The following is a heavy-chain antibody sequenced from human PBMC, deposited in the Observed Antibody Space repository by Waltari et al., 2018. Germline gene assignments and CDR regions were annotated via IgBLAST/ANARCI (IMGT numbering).Heavy chain of an antibody. CDR1: RSSHSNTNYY. D-gene: IGHD5-12*01. CDR3: VRGYPDIVATISDY. J-gene: IGHJ4*02. V-gene: IGHV4-39*07. CDR2: FYKSGTT. Sequence: QLQLQESGPGLVKPSETLSLPCTVARSSHSNTNYYWGWVRQPPGKGLGWIGSFYKSGTTYYNPSLKSRVTISVDTSNNQFSLKLNSVTAADTAVYYCVRGYPDIVATISDYWGQGTLVIVSS.